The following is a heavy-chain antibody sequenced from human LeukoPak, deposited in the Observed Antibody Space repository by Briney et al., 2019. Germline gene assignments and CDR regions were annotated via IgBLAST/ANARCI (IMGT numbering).Heavy chain of an antibody. V-gene: IGHV3-9*03. J-gene: IGHJ6*03. CDR2: ISWNSGSI. Sequence: RPGGSLRLSCAASGFTFDDYAMHWVRQAPGKGLEWVSGISWNSGSIGYADSVKGRFTISRDNAKNSLYLQMNSLRAEDMALYYCAKDVGYDSKGYMDVWGKGTTVTVSS. CDR3: AKDVGYDSKGYMDV. CDR1: GFTFDDYA. D-gene: IGHD3-22*01.